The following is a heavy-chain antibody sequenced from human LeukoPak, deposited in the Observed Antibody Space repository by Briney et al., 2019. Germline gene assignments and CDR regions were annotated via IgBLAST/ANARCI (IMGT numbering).Heavy chain of an antibody. J-gene: IGHJ6*03. CDR2: IYYSGST. CDR1: GGSISSYY. D-gene: IGHD3-10*01. CDR3: ARVVWGYYYGPGSPPLYYYHMDV. V-gene: IGHV4-59*01. Sequence: SETLSLTCTVSGGSISSYYWSWIRQPPGKGLEWIGYIYYSGSTNYNPSLKSRVTISVDTSKNQFSLKLSSVTAADTAVYYCARVVWGYYYGPGSPPLYYYHMDVWGKGTTVTISS.